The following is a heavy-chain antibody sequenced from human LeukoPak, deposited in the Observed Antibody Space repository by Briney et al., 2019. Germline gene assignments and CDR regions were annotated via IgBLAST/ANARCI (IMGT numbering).Heavy chain of an antibody. CDR1: AASISSSSHH. J-gene: IGHJ4*02. V-gene: IGHV4-39*01. Sequence: PSETLSLTCTISAASISSSSHHWGWIRQSPGKGLEWIGSIYYGQTIYYNPSLNSRVTISVVTSKDQFTLQLNSVTAADTAVYYCARGYSYGSLADWGRGTLVTVSS. D-gene: IGHD5-18*01. CDR3: ARGYSYGSLAD. CDR2: IYYGQTI.